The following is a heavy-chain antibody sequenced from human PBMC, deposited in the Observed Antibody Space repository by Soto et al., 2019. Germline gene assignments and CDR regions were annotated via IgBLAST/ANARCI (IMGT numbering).Heavy chain of an antibody. J-gene: IGHJ4*02. CDR2: AQPGHSDT. D-gene: IGHD6-13*01. CDR3: ERHGYSSSWYPDH. Sequence: EVQLVQSGAQVKKPGEALKISCQGSGYRFSSFWIGWVRQMPGKGLEWMGIAQPGHSDTRYSPAFQGHVTISADESTNTAYLQWSSLRASDTAMYFGERHGYSSSWYPDHWGQGTLVTVSS. CDR1: GYRFSSFW. V-gene: IGHV5-51*01.